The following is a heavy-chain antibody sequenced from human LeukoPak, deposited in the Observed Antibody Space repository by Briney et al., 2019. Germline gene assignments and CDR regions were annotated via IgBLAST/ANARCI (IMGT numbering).Heavy chain of an antibody. J-gene: IGHJ4*02. CDR2: IYHSGST. CDR1: GGSISSGGYY. CDR3: ASDYGDRGGY. Sequence: SETLSLTCTVSGGSISSGGYYWSWIRQPPGKGLEWIGYIYHSGSTYYNPSLKSRVTISVDKSKNQFSLKLSSVTAADTAVYYCASDYGDRGGYWGQGTLVTVSS. D-gene: IGHD4-17*01. V-gene: IGHV4-30-2*01.